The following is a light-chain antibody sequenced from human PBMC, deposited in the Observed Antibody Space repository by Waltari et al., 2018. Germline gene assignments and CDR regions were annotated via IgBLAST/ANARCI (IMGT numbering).Light chain of an antibody. CDR2: DAS. CDR3: QHRRNWPWT. Sequence: EIVLTQSPATLSLSPGERATLSCRASQSVSNLLGWYQQKPGQAHRLLIYDASNRATGIPARFSGSGSGTDFTLTISSLEPEDFAIYYCQHRRNWPWTFGQGTRVEIK. CDR1: QSVSNL. J-gene: IGKJ1*01. V-gene: IGKV3-11*01.